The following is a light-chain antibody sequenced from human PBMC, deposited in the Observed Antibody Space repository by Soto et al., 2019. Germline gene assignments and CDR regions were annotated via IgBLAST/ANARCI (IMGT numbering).Light chain of an antibody. J-gene: IGLJ2*01. CDR1: SSNLGAGYA. CDR3: QSGDKNAVI. Sequence: QSVLTQPPSVSGAPGQRVTISCTGSSSNLGAGYAVHWYQQLPGTAPKLLIFGNNNRPSGVPDRFSGSKSPTSASLAITGLQAEDGADYYCQSGDKNAVIFGGGTKLTVL. CDR2: GNN. V-gene: IGLV1-40*01.